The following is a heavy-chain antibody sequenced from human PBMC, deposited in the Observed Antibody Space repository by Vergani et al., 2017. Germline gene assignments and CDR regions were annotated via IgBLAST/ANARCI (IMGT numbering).Heavy chain of an antibody. J-gene: IGHJ2*01. D-gene: IGHD3-22*01. CDR2: IHNRGKT. V-gene: IGHV4-38-2*01. Sequence: QVRLEESGPGLVKPSETLSLTCSVSGYFIGSGFYWAWIRQSPGEGLQWLTSIHNRGKTYHNPSLKSRVSVSLDTSKNRFSLKLTSVTTTDTAVYYCARSQGYYWYFDLWGPGSLVTVSS. CDR3: ARSQGYYWYFDL. CDR1: GYFIGSGFY.